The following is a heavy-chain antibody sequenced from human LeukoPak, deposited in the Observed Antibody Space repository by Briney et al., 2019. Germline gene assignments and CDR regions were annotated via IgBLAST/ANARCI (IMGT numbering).Heavy chain of an antibody. D-gene: IGHD3-9*01. CDR1: GFTFSSYS. CDR2: ISSSSSYI. CDR3: AREKEKRYDILTGSHFDY. V-gene: IGHV3-21*01. Sequence: GGSLRLSCAASGFTFSSYSMNWVRQAPGKGLEWVSSISSSSSYIYYADSVKGRFTISRDNAKNSLYLQMNSLRAEDTAVYYCAREKEKRYDILTGSHFDYWGQGTLVTVSS. J-gene: IGHJ4*02.